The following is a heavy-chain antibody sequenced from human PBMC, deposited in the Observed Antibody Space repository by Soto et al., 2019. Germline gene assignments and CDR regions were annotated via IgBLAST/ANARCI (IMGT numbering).Heavy chain of an antibody. Sequence: SETLSLTCTVSGGSISGYYWSWIRQSPEKGLEYIGYISYSGSTNYNPSLKSRVTTSLDTSKNQFSLKLSPVTAADTAIYYCASLNFDILTGYYAFDLWGQGTMVTVSS. CDR2: ISYSGST. CDR1: GGSISGYY. CDR3: ASLNFDILTGYYAFDL. V-gene: IGHV4-59*08. J-gene: IGHJ3*01. D-gene: IGHD3-9*01.